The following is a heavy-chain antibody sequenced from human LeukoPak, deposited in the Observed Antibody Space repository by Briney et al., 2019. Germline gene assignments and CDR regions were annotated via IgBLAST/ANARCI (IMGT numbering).Heavy chain of an antibody. V-gene: IGHV3-74*01. CDR2: INSDGIST. J-gene: IGHJ4*02. Sequence: GGSLRLSCAAPGFTFSSYWMHWVRQAPGKGLVWVSRINSDGISTSYPDSVKGRFTISRDNAENTLYLQMNSLRAEDTAVYYCARGRDGYSDYWGQGTLVTVSS. CDR3: ARGRDGYSDY. CDR1: GFTFSSYW. D-gene: IGHD5-24*01.